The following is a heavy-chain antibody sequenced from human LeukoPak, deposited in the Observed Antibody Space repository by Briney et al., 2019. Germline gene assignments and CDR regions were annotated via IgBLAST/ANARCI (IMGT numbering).Heavy chain of an antibody. J-gene: IGHJ5*02. D-gene: IGHD3-16*02. V-gene: IGHV7-4-1*02. CDR3: ARDGAPDYDYVWGSYRILFDP. Sequence: SVKVSCKASGYTFTSYAMNWVRQAPGQGLEWMGWINTNTGNPTYAQGFTGRFVFSLDTSVSTAYLQISSLKAEDTAVYYCARDGAPDYDYVWGSYRILFDPWGQGTLVTVSS. CDR2: INTNTGNP. CDR1: GYTFTSYA.